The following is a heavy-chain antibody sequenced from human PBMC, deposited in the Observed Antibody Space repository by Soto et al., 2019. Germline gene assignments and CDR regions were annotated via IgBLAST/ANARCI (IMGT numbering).Heavy chain of an antibody. CDR3: ARGGGYSGYFSPSRGMDV. CDR1: GGTFSSYA. V-gene: IGHV1-69*01. Sequence: QVQLVQSGAEVKKPGSSVKVSCKASGGTFSSYAISWVRQAPGQGLEWMGGIIPIFGTANYAQKFQGRVTITADESTSTAYMELSSVRSEDTDVYYCARGGGYSGYFSPSRGMDVWGQGTAVTVSS. D-gene: IGHD5-12*01. CDR2: IIPIFGTA. J-gene: IGHJ6*02.